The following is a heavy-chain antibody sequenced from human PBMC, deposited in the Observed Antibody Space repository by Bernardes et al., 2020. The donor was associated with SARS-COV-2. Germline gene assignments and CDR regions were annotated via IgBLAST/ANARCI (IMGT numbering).Heavy chain of an antibody. Sequence: SETLSLTCTVSGGSISSSSYYWGWIRQPPGQGLEWIGSIYYSGSTYYNPSLKSRVTISVDTSKNQFSLKLSSVTAADTAVYYCARIPDVSGSYRKFDPWGQGTLVTVSS. CDR1: GGSISSSSYY. CDR2: IYYSGST. V-gene: IGHV4-39*01. J-gene: IGHJ5*02. D-gene: IGHD1-26*01. CDR3: ARIPDVSGSYRKFDP.